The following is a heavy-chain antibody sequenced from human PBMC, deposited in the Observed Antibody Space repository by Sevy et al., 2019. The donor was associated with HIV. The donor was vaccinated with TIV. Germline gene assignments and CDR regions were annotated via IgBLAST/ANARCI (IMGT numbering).Heavy chain of an antibody. J-gene: IGHJ4*02. CDR2: MNPKTGNA. CDR1: GYTFINFD. V-gene: IGHV1-8*01. Sequence: ASVKVSCKASGYTFINFDIGWVRQATGQGLEWMGWMNPKTGNAGYAPKFQGRVTMTRNTSLTTAYMELSSLRTDDTAGYLWTGGLATFPYRGQGTLVTVSS. CDR3: TGGLATFPY. D-gene: IGHD1-1*01.